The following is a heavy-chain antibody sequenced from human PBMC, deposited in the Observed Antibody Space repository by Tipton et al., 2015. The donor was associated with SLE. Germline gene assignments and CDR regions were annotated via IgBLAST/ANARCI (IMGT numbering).Heavy chain of an antibody. V-gene: IGHV3-30*04. Sequence: PRLSCAASGFTFSSYDMHWVRQAPGKGLEWVAVISYDGSNKYYADSVKGRFTISRDTSKNTLYLQMNSLRAEDTAVYYCARDLGSFYGMDVWGQGTTVTVSS. CDR2: ISYDGSNK. D-gene: IGHD2-15*01. CDR1: GFTFSSYD. J-gene: IGHJ6*02. CDR3: ARDLGSFYGMDV.